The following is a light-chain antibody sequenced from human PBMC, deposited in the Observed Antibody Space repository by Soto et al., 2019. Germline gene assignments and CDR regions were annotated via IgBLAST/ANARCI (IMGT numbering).Light chain of an antibody. V-gene: IGKV1-9*01. J-gene: IGKJ4*01. CDR3: QHLNTYPLT. CDR2: AAS. CDR1: QDISSY. Sequence: DIQLTQSPSFLSASVGDRVTITCRASQDISSYLAWYQQKPGKAPKLLIYAASTLQSGVPSRFSGSGSGTEFNLTISSLQPEDFATYYCQHLNTYPLTFGGGTKVEIK.